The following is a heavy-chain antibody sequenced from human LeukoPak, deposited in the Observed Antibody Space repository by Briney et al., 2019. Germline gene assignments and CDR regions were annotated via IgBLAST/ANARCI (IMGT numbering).Heavy chain of an antibody. J-gene: IGHJ4*02. CDR3: ASRIQPTDGDY. CDR2: IIPIFGTA. V-gene: IGHV1-69*13. D-gene: IGHD5-18*01. Sequence: ASVKVSCKASGYTFTSYAISWVRQAPGQGLEWMGGIIPIFGTANYAQKFQGRVTIIADESTSTAYMELSSLRSEDTAVYYCASRIQPTDGDYWGQGTLVTVSS. CDR1: GYTFTSYA.